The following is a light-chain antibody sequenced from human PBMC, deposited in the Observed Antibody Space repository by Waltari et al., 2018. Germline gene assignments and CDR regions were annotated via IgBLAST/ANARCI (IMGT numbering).Light chain of an antibody. CDR1: QSILATSKNKKH. Sequence: DIVMTQSPGSLPVSLGERATINCSSSQSILATSKNKKHLAWYQQKPGQPLKLLIYWASTRESGVPDRFSGGGSGTEFTLTISSVQAEDAAVYYCQQYYESPLTFGQGTKVEIE. CDR2: WAS. J-gene: IGKJ1*01. V-gene: IGKV4-1*01. CDR3: QQYYESPLT.